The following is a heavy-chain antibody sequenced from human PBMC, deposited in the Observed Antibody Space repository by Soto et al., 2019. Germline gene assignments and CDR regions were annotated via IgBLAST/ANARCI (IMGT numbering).Heavy chain of an antibody. CDR1: GGSVSIANQY. V-gene: IGHV4-61*01. J-gene: IGHJ4*02. Sequence: QVQLQESGPGLVKPSETLSLTCTVSGGSVSIANQYWSWIRQPPGTGLEWIGYIYYSGTTNYNPSLKGRVTMSVDTSKNQFSLKLTSVTAADTAVYYCARTGTQGGYWGQGTLVTVSS. CDR2: IYYSGTT. D-gene: IGHD1-1*01. CDR3: ARTGTQGGY.